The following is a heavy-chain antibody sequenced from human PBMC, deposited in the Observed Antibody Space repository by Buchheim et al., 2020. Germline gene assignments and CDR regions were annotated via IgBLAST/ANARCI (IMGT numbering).Heavy chain of an antibody. CDR2: IKQDGGEK. J-gene: IGHJ4*02. Sequence: EIQVVEAGGDLVQPGGSLTLSCATSGLSFSSHWMSWVRQAPGKGLEWVANIKQDGGEKYYVDSVKDRFTISRDNARNSLSLQMTSLRVEDTAVYYCGVQGNYWGQGTL. D-gene: IGHD3-10*01. V-gene: IGHV3-7*01. CDR1: GLSFSSHW. CDR3: GVQGNY.